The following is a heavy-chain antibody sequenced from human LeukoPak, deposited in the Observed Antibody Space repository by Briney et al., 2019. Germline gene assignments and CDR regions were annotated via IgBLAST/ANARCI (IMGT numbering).Heavy chain of an antibody. D-gene: IGHD2-21*01. Sequence: SETLSLTCAVSGASVSSSTYFWGWIRQPPGEGPEWLGSVSHSGATYYNPSLKSRVTISLDTSKNQITLTVTSVTVADTALYFCASRIVGFPTGLEAWFDLLGQGNLV. J-gene: IGHJ5*02. CDR2: VSHSGAT. CDR1: GASVSSSTYF. V-gene: IGHV4-39*06. CDR3: ASRIVGFPTGLEAWFDL.